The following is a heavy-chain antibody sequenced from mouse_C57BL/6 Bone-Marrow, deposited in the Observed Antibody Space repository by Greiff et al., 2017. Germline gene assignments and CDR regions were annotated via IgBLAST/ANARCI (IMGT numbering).Heavy chain of an antibody. Sequence: QVQLKESGAELVKPGASVKMSCKASGYTFTSYWITWVKQRPGQGLEWIGDLYPGSGSTNYNEKFKSKATLTVDTSSSTAYMQLRSLTSEDSAVYYCARDWDDYWGQGTTLTVSS. J-gene: IGHJ2*01. D-gene: IGHD4-1*01. CDR3: ARDWDDY. V-gene: IGHV1-55*01. CDR2: LYPGSGST. CDR1: GYTFTSYW.